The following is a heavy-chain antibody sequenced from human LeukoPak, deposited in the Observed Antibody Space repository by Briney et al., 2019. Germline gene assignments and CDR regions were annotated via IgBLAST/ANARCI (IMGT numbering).Heavy chain of an antibody. CDR1: GGSISSGGYY. V-gene: IGHV4-31*03. D-gene: IGHD3-10*01. CDR3: ANYGSGSYRFDP. J-gene: IGHJ5*02. CDR2: IHHSGST. Sequence: PSETLSLTCTVSGGSISSGGYYWSWIRQHPGKGLEWIGYIHHSGSTYYNPSLKSRLIVSLDTSKNQFSLKLNSVTAADTAVYYCANYGSGSYRFDPWGQGTLVTVSS.